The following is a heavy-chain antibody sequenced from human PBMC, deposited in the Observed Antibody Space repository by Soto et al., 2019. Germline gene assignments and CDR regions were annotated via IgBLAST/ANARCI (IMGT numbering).Heavy chain of an antibody. CDR2: INHSGST. D-gene: IGHD3-3*01. J-gene: IGHJ5*02. CDR1: GGCFSGYY. V-gene: IGHV4-34*01. Sequence: SETLYLTCAVYGGCFSGYYWSWIRQPPGKGLEWVGEINHSGSTNYHPSLKSRVTISVDTSKNQFSLKLSSVTAADTAVYYCARAIFGVVTLNWFDPWGQGTLVTVSS. CDR3: ARAIFGVVTLNWFDP.